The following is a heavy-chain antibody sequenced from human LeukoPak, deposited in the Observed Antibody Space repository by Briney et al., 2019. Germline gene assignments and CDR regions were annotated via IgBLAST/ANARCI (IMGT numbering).Heavy chain of an antibody. Sequence: GGSLRLSCAASGFTFSIYAMSWVRQAPGKGLEWVSAISGSGGSTYYADSVKGRFTIPRDNSKNTLYLQMNSLRAEDTAVYYCANWNDELNRPTLDPWGQGTLVTVSS. CDR1: GFTFSIYA. CDR3: ANWNDELNRPTLDP. V-gene: IGHV3-23*01. J-gene: IGHJ5*02. CDR2: ISGSGGST. D-gene: IGHD1-1*01.